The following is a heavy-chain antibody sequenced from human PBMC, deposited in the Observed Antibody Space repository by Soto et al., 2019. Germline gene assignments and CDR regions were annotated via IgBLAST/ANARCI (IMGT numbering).Heavy chain of an antibody. CDR3: TRGSRSTSTGTGAF. J-gene: IGHJ4*02. CDR1: GFTFKMFW. V-gene: IGHV3-74*01. CDR2: INDDGIST. Sequence: EVQLVESGGGLVQPGGSLRLSCAASGFTFKMFWMHWVRQVPGKGPEWVSRINDDGISTNYADSVKGRFTISRDNAKNSLYLQMDALMVEDTAFYYCTRGSRSTSTGTGAFWGQGTLVTVSS. D-gene: IGHD1-1*01.